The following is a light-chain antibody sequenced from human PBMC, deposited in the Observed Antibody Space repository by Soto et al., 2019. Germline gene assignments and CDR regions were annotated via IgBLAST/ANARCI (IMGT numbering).Light chain of an antibody. CDR3: SSYTSSSTYV. CDR2: EVT. Sequence: SALTQPASVSGSPGQSITISCTGTGSDVGGYDYVSWYQHHPGKAPKVMIYEVTNRPSGVSNRFSGYKSGNTASLTISGLLAEDEADYYCSSYTSSSTYVFGPRTKLTFL. J-gene: IGLJ1*01. V-gene: IGLV2-14*01. CDR1: GSDVGGYDY.